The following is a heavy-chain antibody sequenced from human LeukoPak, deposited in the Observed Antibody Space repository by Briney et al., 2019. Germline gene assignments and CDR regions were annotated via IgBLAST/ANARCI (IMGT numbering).Heavy chain of an antibody. CDR1: GGSISSYY. D-gene: IGHD5-18*01. J-gene: IGHJ3*02. CDR3: ARDWDTASGDAFDI. CDR2: IYYSGGT. V-gene: IGHV4-59*01. Sequence: PSETLSLTCTVSGGSISSYYWSWIRQPPGKGLEWIGYIYYSGGTNYNPSLKSRVTISVDTSKNQFSLKLSSVTAADTAVYYCARDWDTASGDAFDIWGQGTMVTVSS.